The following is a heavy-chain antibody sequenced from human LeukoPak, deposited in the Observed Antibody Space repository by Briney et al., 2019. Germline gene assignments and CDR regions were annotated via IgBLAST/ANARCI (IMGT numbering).Heavy chain of an antibody. CDR1: GGSISSYY. J-gene: IGHJ5*02. V-gene: IGHV4-4*07. D-gene: IGHD1-1*01. CDR3: ARVLIGTGGNWFDP. Sequence: SETLSLTCTVSGGSISSYYWSWIRQPAGKGLEWIGRIYTSGSTNYNPSLMSRVTMSVDTSKNQFSLKLSSVTAADTAVYYCARVLIGTGGNWFDPWGQGTLVTVSS. CDR2: IYTSGST.